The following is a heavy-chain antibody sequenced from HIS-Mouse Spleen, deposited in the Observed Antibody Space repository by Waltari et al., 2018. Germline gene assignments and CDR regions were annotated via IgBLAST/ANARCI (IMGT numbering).Heavy chain of an antibody. D-gene: IGHD1-26*01. CDR3: AKVNSGSFYFDS. Sequence: QVQLVESGGGVVQPGRSLRLSCAATGFQFSGYGIYWVRQAPGKGLQVSAVVVYDESKQCSEDPVKCRFTSSRDNSKNTLCLQKNSLRAEDTALYSCAKVNSGSFYFDSWLPVPLVTVSS. J-gene: IGHJ4*02. V-gene: IGHV3-30*18. CDR1: GFQFSGYG. CDR2: VVYDESKQ.